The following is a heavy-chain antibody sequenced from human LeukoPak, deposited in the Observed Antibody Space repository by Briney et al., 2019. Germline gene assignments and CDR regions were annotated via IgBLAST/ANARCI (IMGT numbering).Heavy chain of an antibody. V-gene: IGHV1-2*02. D-gene: IGHD2-15*01. CDR1: GYTFTGYY. CDR3: ARDRCGGGSCYSGY. CDR2: INPNSGGT. J-gene: IGHJ4*02. Sequence: ASVKVSCKASGYTFTGYYMHWVRQAPGQGLEWMGWINPNSGGTNYAQKFQGRVTMTRDTSISTAYMELSRLRSDDTAVYYRARDRCGGGSCYSGYWGQGTLVTVSS.